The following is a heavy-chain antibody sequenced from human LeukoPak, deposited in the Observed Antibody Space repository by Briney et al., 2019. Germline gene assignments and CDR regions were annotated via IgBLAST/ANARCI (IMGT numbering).Heavy chain of an antibody. Sequence: GGSLRLSCAASGFTFYNYGMSWVRQAPGKGPEWVSSISSSGGSTYYADSVKGRFTISRDNSKNTLYLQMNCLRAEDTAVFYYAKSSLLEWLSRQSWFDPWGQGTLVTVSS. V-gene: IGHV3-23*01. D-gene: IGHD3-3*01. CDR3: AKSSLLEWLSRQSWFDP. J-gene: IGHJ5*02. CDR1: GFTFYNYG. CDR2: ISSSGGST.